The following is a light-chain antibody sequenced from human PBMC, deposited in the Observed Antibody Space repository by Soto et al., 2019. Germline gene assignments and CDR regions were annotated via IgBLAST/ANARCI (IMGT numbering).Light chain of an antibody. J-gene: IGLJ3*02. CDR2: EVS. CDR1: SSDVGGYNY. CDR3: CSYTSVSTWV. V-gene: IGLV2-14*01. Sequence: QSALTQPASVSGSPGQSITLSCTGTSSDVGGYNYVSWYQQHPGKAPKLIIYEVSNRPSGVSNRFSGSKSGNTASLTISGLQADDEADYYCCSYTSVSTWVFGGGTKLTVL.